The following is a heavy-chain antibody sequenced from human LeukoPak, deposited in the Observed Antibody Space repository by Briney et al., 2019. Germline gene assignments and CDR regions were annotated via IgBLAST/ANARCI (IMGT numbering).Heavy chain of an antibody. D-gene: IGHD3-22*01. Sequence: SQTLSLTCTVSGGSFSSRPYYWSWIRQPAGKGLEWIGRIYTSGDTDYNPSLKSRVTISVDTSKNQFSLQLSSLTASDTAVYYCASCSYYDSSGYYYVRYYFDYWGQGTLVTVSS. V-gene: IGHV4-61*02. CDR3: ASCSYYDSSGYYYVRYYFDY. CDR2: IYTSGDT. CDR1: GGSFSSRPYY. J-gene: IGHJ4*02.